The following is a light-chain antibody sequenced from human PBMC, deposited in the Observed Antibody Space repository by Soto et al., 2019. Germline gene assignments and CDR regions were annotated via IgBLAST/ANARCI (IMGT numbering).Light chain of an antibody. V-gene: IGLV1-44*01. J-gene: IGLJ1*01. CDR2: SNN. CDR3: AAWDDSLNGYV. Sequence: QSVLTQPPSASGTLGQRVTISCSGSISNIGSNTVNWYQQLPGTAPKLLIYSNNQRPSGVPDRFSGSKSGTSASLAISGLQSEDEADYYCAAWDDSLNGYVFGSGTKVTVL. CDR1: ISNIGSNT.